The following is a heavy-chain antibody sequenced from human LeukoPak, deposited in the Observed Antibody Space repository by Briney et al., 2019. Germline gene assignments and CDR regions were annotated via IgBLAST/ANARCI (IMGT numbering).Heavy chain of an antibody. V-gene: IGHV3-23*01. D-gene: IGHD2-15*01. CDR3: AKGRCSGGSCYGRGFDY. CDR2: ISGSGGST. CDR1: GLTLGSYA. Sequence: GGSLRFSCAASGLTLGSYAMSWVRQAPGKGLQWVSAISGSGGSTYSAVSVKGRFTISRDNSKNTLYLQMNSLRAEDTAVYYCAKGRCSGGSCYGRGFDYWGQGTLVTVSS. J-gene: IGHJ4*02.